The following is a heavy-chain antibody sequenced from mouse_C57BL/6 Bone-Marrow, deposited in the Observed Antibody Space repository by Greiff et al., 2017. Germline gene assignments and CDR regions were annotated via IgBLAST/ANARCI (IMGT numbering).Heavy chain of an antibody. Sequence: QVQLQQPGAELVMPGASVKLSCKASGYTFTSYWMHWVKQRPGQGLEWIGEIDPSDSYTNYNQKFKGKSTLTVDKSSSTAYMQLSSLTSEDSAVYYCATYGTWFADWGQGTLVTVSA. V-gene: IGHV1-69*01. CDR1: GYTFTSYW. CDR3: ATYGTWFAD. D-gene: IGHD1-1*01. J-gene: IGHJ3*01. CDR2: IDPSDSYT.